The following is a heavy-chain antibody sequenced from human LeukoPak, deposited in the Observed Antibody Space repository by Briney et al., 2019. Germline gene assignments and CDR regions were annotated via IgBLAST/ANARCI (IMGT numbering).Heavy chain of an antibody. V-gene: IGHV1-2*02. Sequence: GASVKVSCKASGYTFTGYYMHWVRQAPGQGLEWMGWINPNSGGTNYAQKFQGRVTMTRDTSISTAYMELSRLRSDDTAVYYCARAQQWLVPQSRRDAFDIWGQGTMVTVSS. D-gene: IGHD6-19*01. CDR1: GYTFTGYY. CDR2: INPNSGGT. CDR3: ARAQQWLVPQSRRDAFDI. J-gene: IGHJ3*02.